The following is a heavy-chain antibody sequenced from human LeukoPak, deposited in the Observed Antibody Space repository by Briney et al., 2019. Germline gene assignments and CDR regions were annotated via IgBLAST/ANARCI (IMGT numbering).Heavy chain of an antibody. V-gene: IGHV3-48*04. CDR1: GFTFSSYW. D-gene: IGHD3-9*01. CDR2: ISSSGSTI. J-gene: IGHJ5*02. Sequence: GGPLRLSCAASGFTFSSYWMHWVRQAPGKGLEWVSYISSSGSTIYYADSVKGRFTISRDNAKNSLYLQMNSLRAEDTAVYYCARGRGYDILPFDPWGQGTLVTVSS. CDR3: ARGRGYDILPFDP.